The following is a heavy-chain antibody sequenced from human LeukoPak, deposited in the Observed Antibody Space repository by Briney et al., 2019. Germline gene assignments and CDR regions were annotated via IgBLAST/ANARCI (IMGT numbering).Heavy chain of an antibody. CDR2: INHSGST. Sequence: PSETLFLTCAVYGGSFSGYYWSWIRQPPGKGLEWIGEINHSGSTNYNPSLKSRVTISVDTSKNQFSLKLSSVTAADTAAYYCARHVTMVRGVIWFDPWGQGTLVTVSS. J-gene: IGHJ5*02. CDR1: GGSFSGYY. V-gene: IGHV4-34*01. D-gene: IGHD3-10*01. CDR3: ARHVTMVRGVIWFDP.